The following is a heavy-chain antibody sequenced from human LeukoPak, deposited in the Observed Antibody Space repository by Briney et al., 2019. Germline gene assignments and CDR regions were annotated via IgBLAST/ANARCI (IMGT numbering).Heavy chain of an antibody. V-gene: IGHV3-7*01. D-gene: IGHD3-22*01. CDR1: GFTFSNYW. CDR3: ATYSSLNRREFQY. Sequence: GGSLRLSCEGSGFTFSNYWMGWVRQASGKGLQWVANIKTDGSEKYYVDSVKGRFTISRDNAKNSLYLQMNSLRAEDTAVYYCATYSSLNRREFQYWGQGTLLTVSS. J-gene: IGHJ1*01. CDR2: IKTDGSEK.